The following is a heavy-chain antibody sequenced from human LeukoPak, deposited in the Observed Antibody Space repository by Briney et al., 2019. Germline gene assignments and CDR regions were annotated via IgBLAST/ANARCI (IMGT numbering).Heavy chain of an antibody. J-gene: IGHJ4*02. CDR2: TYNGGT. V-gene: IGHV3-53*04. CDR3: SKEGYYCGITICYHHFDY. CDR1: GFTVSSNY. Sequence: GGSLRLSCAASGFTVSSNYMSWVRQAPGKGLEWFSHTYNGGTYYADSVKGRFTNSRHNSKNTMDLQMNSLRAEDTAGYYWSKEGYYCGITICYHHFDYWGQGTLVTVSS. D-gene: IGHD2-2*01.